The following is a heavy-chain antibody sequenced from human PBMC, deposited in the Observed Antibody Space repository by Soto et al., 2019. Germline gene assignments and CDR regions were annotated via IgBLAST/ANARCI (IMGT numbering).Heavy chain of an antibody. J-gene: IGHJ5*02. V-gene: IGHV1-18*01. CDR2: ISAYNGNT. CDR3: ARDDLSGSYSWFDP. CDR1: GYTFTSYG. D-gene: IGHD1-26*01. Sequence: ASVKVSCKASGYTFTSYGISWVRQAPGQGLEWMGWISAYNGNTNYAQKLQGRVTITTDTSTSTAYMELRSLRSEDTAVYYCARDDLSGSYSWFDPWGQGTLVTVSS.